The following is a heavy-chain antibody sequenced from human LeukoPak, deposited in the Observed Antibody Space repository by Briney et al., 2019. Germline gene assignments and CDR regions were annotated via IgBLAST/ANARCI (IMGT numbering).Heavy chain of an antibody. D-gene: IGHD6-6*01. CDR2: IRYDGSNK. CDR3: AKTPLAARPFDY. J-gene: IGHJ4*02. Sequence: PGGSLRLSCAASGFTFSSYGMHWVRQAPGKGLEWVAFIRYDGSNKYYADSVKGRFTISRDNSKNTLYLQMNSLRAEDTAVYYCAKTPLAARPFDYWGQGTLVTVSS. CDR1: GFTFSSYG. V-gene: IGHV3-30*02.